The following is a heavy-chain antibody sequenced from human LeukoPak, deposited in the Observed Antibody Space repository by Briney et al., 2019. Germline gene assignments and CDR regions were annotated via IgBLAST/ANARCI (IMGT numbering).Heavy chain of an antibody. D-gene: IGHD3-9*01. V-gene: IGHV1-69*01. CDR1: GGTFSSYA. CDR3: GSGRREYDICSHSGFDP. CDR2: IIPIFGTA. Sequence: ASVKVSCKASGGTFSSYAISWVRQAPGQGLEWMGGIIPIFGTANYAQKFQGRVTITADESTSTAYMELSSLRSEDTAVYYCGSGRREYDICSHSGFDPWGERTLATVSS. J-gene: IGHJ5*01.